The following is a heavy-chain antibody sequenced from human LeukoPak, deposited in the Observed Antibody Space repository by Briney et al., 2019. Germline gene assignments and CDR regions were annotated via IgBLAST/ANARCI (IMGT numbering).Heavy chain of an antibody. CDR1: GGSISSYY. D-gene: IGHD2-15*01. CDR2: IYYSGST. CDR3: ARGKWSYYFDY. J-gene: IGHJ4*02. V-gene: IGHV4-59*01. Sequence: SETLSLTCTVSGGSISSYYWSWIRQPPGKGLEWVGYIYYSGSTSYNPSLKSRVTISVDTSKNQFSLKLSSVTAADTAVYYCARGKWSYYFDYWGQGTLVTVSS.